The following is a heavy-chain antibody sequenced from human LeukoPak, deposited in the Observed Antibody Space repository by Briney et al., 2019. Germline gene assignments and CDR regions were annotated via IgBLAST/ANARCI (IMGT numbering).Heavy chain of an antibody. CDR2: ISYDGSDT. CDR3: ARDPSDGPIAVSDY. CDR1: GYTFINFG. J-gene: IGHJ4*02. Sequence: GRSLRLSCAASGYTFINFGMHWVRQAPGKGLEWVAVISYDGSDTFYADSVKGRFTISRDDSKNTVHLQMNSLRAEDTAVYYCARDPSDGPIAVSDYWGQGTLVTVSS. D-gene: IGHD6-19*01. V-gene: IGHV3-30*03.